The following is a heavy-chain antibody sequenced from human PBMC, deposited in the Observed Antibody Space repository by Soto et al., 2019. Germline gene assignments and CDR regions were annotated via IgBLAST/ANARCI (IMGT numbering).Heavy chain of an antibody. D-gene: IGHD2-2*01. Sequence: SETLSLTCTVSGGSVSSGYYYWSWIRQPPGKALEWIGYIDYSGSANYNPSLKSRVTVSVDTSKNQFSLKLSSVTAADTAVYYCARLVQKEGGILSNYYYGVDVSGQGTSVTVSS. CDR3: ARLVQKEGGILSNYYYGVDV. CDR1: GGSVSSGYYY. V-gene: IGHV4-61*01. J-gene: IGHJ6*02. CDR2: IDYSGSA.